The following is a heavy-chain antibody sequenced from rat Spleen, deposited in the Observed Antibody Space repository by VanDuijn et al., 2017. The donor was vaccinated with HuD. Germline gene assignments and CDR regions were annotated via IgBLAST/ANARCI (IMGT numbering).Heavy chain of an antibody. Sequence: EVQVVDHGGGLVQPGRSLKVSCAPSGFSFSMYGMAWVRQAPTKGLEWVASIGVGGGNIYYRDSVKGRFTISRDNAKSTIYLQMDGLKSEDTATYYCARHGRGETTYYYVMDAWGQGTSVTVSP. J-gene: IGHJ4*01. CDR3: ARHGRGETTYYYVMDA. CDR2: IGVGGGNI. V-gene: IGHV5S13*01. CDR1: GFSFSMYG. D-gene: IGHD4-3*01.